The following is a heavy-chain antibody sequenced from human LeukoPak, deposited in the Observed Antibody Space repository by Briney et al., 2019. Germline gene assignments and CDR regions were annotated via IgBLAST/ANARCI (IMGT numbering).Heavy chain of an antibody. J-gene: IGHJ4*02. Sequence: PGGSLRLSCVASGFTFSSYAMNWVRQAPGKGLEWVSGLSGGGDTTYYVDSVKGRFTISRDNSKNTLYLQMNSLRAEDTAVYYCAKEGVASRNYYDFWSGKGYLDYWGQGTLVTVST. CDR2: LSGGGDTT. V-gene: IGHV3-23*01. CDR1: GFTFSSYA. CDR3: AKEGVASRNYYDFWSGKGYLDY. D-gene: IGHD3-3*01.